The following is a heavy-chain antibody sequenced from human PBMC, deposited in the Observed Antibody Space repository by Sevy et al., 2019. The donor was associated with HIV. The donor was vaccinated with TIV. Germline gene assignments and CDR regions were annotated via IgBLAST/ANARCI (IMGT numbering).Heavy chain of an antibody. V-gene: IGHV3-7*01. CDR1: GFTFSSYC. CDR2: IKQDGSEI. J-gene: IGHJ6*02. Sequence: GGSLRLSCAASGFTFSSYCMSWVRQAPGKGLEWVAYIKQDGSEINYADSVMGRFTISRDNSQNSLFLQMNTLRAEDKAVEYCAREGSPYDTNSYYFEIDFWGQGTTVTVSS. CDR3: AREGSPYDTNSYYFEIDF. D-gene: IGHD4-4*01.